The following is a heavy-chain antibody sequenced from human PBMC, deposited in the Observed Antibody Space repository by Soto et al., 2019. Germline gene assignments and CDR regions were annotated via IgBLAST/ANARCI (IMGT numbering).Heavy chain of an antibody. CDR3: ARDDNYDTSGIDY. CDR1: GGSINSGDYY. J-gene: IGHJ4*02. V-gene: IGHV4-30-4*01. Sequence: SETLSLTCTVSGGSINSGDYYWSWIRQPPGKGLEWIGYINYSGTTYYNPSLKSRVTISVDTSKNQFSLRLTSVTAADTAVYYGARDDNYDTSGIDYWGQGTLVTFSS. D-gene: IGHD3-22*01. CDR2: INYSGTT.